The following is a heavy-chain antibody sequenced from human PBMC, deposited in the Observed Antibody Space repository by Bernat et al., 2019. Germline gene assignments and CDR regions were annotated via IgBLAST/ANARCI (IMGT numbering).Heavy chain of an antibody. CDR3: AKDLGSSTYYYYGMDV. J-gene: IGHJ6*02. CDR2: ISYDGSNK. Sequence: QVQLVESGGGVVQPGRSLRLSCAASGFTFSSYGMHWVRQAPVKGLEWVAVISYDGSNKYYADSVKGRFTISRDNSKNTLYLQMNSLRAEDTAVYYCAKDLGSSTYYYYGMDVWGQGTTVTVSS. CDR1: GFTFSSYG. V-gene: IGHV3-30*18. D-gene: IGHD6-6*01.